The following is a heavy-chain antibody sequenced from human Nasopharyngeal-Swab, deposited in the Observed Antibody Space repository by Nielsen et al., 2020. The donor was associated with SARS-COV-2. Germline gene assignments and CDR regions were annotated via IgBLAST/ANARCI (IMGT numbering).Heavy chain of an antibody. CDR3: ARAGRVGDAFTGLDV. D-gene: IGHD1-26*01. Sequence: SETLSLTCTVSGGSISSYYWSWIRQPPGKGLEWIGYIYYSGSTNYNPSLKSRVTLSVDTSNNQVSLRLSSVTATDTAVYYCARAGRVGDAFTGLDVWGQGTTVTVSS. CDR2: IYYSGST. CDR1: GGSISSYY. V-gene: IGHV4-59*12. J-gene: IGHJ6*02.